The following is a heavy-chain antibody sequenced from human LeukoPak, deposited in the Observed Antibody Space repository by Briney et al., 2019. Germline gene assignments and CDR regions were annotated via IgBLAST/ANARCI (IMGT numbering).Heavy chain of an antibody. CDR1: GGTFSSYT. V-gene: IGHV1-69*02. CDR2: IIPILGIA. D-gene: IGHD6-19*01. J-gene: IGHJ5*02. CDR3: ARSRRSGWPDNWFDP. Sequence: SVKVSCKASGGTFSSYTISWVRQAPGQGLEWMGRIIPILGIANYAQKFQGRVTITADKYTSPAYMELSRMRSEDTAVYYCARSRRSGWPDNWFDPWGQGTLVTVSS.